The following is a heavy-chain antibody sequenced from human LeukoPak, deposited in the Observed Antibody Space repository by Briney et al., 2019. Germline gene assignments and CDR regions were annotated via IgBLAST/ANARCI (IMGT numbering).Heavy chain of an antibody. CDR3: ARPGGAGDFDY. V-gene: IGHV4-38-2*01. Sequence: SETLSLTCAVSGYSISSGYYWGWIRQPPGKGLEWIGSIYHSGCTYYNPSLKSRVTISVDTSKNQFSLKLSSVTAADTAVYYCARPGGAGDFDYWGQGTLVTVSS. CDR1: GYSISSGYY. D-gene: IGHD3-16*01. CDR2: IYHSGCT. J-gene: IGHJ4*02.